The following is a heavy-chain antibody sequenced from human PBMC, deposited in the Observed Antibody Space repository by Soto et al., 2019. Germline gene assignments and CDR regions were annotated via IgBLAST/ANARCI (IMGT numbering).Heavy chain of an antibody. D-gene: IGHD3-3*01. V-gene: IGHV3-30*18. J-gene: IGHJ6*02. Sequence: PGGSLRLSCAASGFTFSSYGMHWVRQAPGKGLEWVAVISYDGSNKYYADSVKGRFTISRDNSKNTLYLQMNSLRAEDTAVYYCAKDSSGEWLFRYYYYGMDVWGQGTTVTVSS. CDR3: AKDSSGEWLFRYYYYGMDV. CDR2: ISYDGSNK. CDR1: GFTFSSYG.